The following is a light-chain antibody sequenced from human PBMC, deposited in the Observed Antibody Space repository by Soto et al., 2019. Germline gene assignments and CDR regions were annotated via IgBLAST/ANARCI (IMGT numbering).Light chain of an antibody. V-gene: IGKV3-11*01. CDR1: QSISKY. Sequence: EIVLTQSPATLSLSPGEGATLSCRASQSISKYLVWYQQKPGQAPRVLIYDTSNRATGIPARFSGTGSGTDFPLTISSLEPEDFAVYYCQQRSDWQVTFGPGTKVDIK. CDR2: DTS. J-gene: IGKJ3*01. CDR3: QQRSDWQVT.